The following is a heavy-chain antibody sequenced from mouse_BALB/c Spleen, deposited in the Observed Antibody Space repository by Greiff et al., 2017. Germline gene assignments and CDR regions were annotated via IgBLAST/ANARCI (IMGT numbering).Heavy chain of an antibody. CDR3: SRNGWLRQYIDV. Sequence: QVQLQESGPGLVAPSQSLSITCTVSGFSLTSYCVHWVRPPPGQGLEWLGVIWAGGSTNYNSALMSRLSISKDNSKSQVFLKMHSLRANDTAIYYCSRNGWLRQYIDVWGAGTTVTVSS. J-gene: IGHJ1*01. CDR1: GFSLTSYC. V-gene: IGHV2-9*02. D-gene: IGHD2-2*01. CDR2: IWAGGST.